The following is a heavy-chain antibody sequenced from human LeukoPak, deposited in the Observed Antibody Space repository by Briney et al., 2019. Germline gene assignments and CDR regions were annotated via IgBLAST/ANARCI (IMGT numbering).Heavy chain of an antibody. V-gene: IGHV4-59*01. CDR3: ARFAPDLTPDSSGYTLDY. CDR2: IHYSRGP. D-gene: IGHD3-22*01. J-gene: IGHJ4*02. Sequence: PSETLSLTCSVSGDSISNYYWNWVRQAPGKGLECIAYIHYSRGPYYNPSLKSRATISIDTSKYQFSLRLSSVTAADTAFYYCARFAPDLTPDSSGYTLDYWGQGTLVTVSS. CDR1: GDSISNYY.